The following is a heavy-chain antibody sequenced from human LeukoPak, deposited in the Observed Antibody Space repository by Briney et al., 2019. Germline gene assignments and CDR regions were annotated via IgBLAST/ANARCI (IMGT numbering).Heavy chain of an antibody. Sequence: QLGGSLRLSCTASGFTFISYWMSWVRQAPGKGLEWVASIKQDGSEKNYVDSVKGRFTISRDNAKNSLYLQMNSLRAEDTAVYYCARSLGYYDYWGQGTLVTVSS. CDR2: IKQDGSEK. CDR1: GFTFISYW. CDR3: ARSLGYYDY. J-gene: IGHJ4*02. V-gene: IGHV3-7*01. D-gene: IGHD2/OR15-2a*01.